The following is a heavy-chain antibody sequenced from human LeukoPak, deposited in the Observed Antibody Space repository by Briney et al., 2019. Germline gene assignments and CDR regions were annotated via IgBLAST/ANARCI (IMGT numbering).Heavy chain of an antibody. Sequence: GGSLRLSCAASGFTFSSYWMSWVRQAPGKRPERVANIKQDGSEKYYVDSVKGRFTISRDNAKNSLYLQMNSLRAEDTAVYYCARSRAEDSSGPHPFDYWGQGTLVTVSS. V-gene: IGHV3-7*01. CDR1: GFTFSSYW. J-gene: IGHJ4*02. CDR3: ARSRAEDSSGPHPFDY. CDR2: IKQDGSEK. D-gene: IGHD6-19*01.